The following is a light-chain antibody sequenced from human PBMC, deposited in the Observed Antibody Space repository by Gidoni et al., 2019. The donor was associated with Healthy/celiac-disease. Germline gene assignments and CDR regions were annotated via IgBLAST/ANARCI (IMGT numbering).Light chain of an antibody. CDR1: QSVSSSY. J-gene: IGKJ1*01. CDR2: GAS. Sequence: EIVLTQSPGTLSWSPGERATLSLRASQSVSSSYLAWYQQKPGQAPRLLIYGASSRATGIPDRFSGSGSGTDFTLTISRLEPEAFAVYYCQRYGSSPRTFGQGTKVEIK. CDR3: QRYGSSPRT. V-gene: IGKV3-20*01.